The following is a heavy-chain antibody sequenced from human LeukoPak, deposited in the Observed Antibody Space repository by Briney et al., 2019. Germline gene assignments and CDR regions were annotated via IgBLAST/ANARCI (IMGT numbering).Heavy chain of an antibody. J-gene: IGHJ1*01. CDR2: ISSSSSYI. Sequence: GGSLRLSCAASGFTFSSYSMNWVRQAPGKGLEWVSSISSSSSYIYYADSVKGRFTISRDNSKNTLNLQMSGLRVEDTAVYYCAREIAYGDPGGQRWGQGTLVTVSS. V-gene: IGHV3-21*04. D-gene: IGHD4-17*01. CDR1: GFTFSSYS. CDR3: AREIAYGDPGGQR.